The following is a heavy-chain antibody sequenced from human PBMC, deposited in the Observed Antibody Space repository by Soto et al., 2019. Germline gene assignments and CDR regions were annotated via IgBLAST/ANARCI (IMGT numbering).Heavy chain of an antibody. CDR1: GGSISSSSYY. V-gene: IGHV4-39*01. J-gene: IGHJ5*02. Sequence: PSETLSLTCTVSGGSISSSSYYWGWIRQPPGKGLEWIGSIYYSGSTYYNPSLKSRVTISVDTSKNQFSLKLSSVTAADTAVYYCARSPAASDRYCSSTSCPTPWFDPWGQGTLVTVSS. D-gene: IGHD2-2*01. CDR2: IYYSGST. CDR3: ARSPAASDRYCSSTSCPTPWFDP.